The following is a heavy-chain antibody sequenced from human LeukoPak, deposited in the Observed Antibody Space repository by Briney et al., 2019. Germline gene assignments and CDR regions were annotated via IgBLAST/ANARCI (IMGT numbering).Heavy chain of an antibody. CDR1: GGSISSYY. V-gene: IGHV4-59*01. J-gene: IGHJ4*02. Sequence: KSSETLSLTCTVSGGSISSYYWSWIRQPPGKGLEWIGYIYYSGSTNYNPSLKSRVTISVDTSKNQFSLKLSSVTAADTAVYYCARDCPISGAVPAASRYYFDYWSQGTLVTVSS. CDR2: IYYSGST. CDR3: ARDCPISGAVPAASRYYFDY. D-gene: IGHD2-2*01.